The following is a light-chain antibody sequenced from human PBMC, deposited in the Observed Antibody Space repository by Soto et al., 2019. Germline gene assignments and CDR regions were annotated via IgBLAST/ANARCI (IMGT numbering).Light chain of an antibody. V-gene: IGKV3-15*01. Sequence: EIVMTQSPATLSVSPGERATLSCRARQSISSNLAWYQQKPGQAPRLRIYGASTRATGIPARFSGSGSGTEFTLTISSLQSEDFAVYFCQHYNNWPPWTFGQGTKVEIK. CDR3: QHYNNWPPWT. CDR1: QSISSN. CDR2: GAS. J-gene: IGKJ1*01.